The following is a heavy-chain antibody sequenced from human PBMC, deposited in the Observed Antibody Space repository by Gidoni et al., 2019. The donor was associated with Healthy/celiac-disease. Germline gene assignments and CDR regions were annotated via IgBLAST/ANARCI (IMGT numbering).Heavy chain of an antibody. D-gene: IGHD3-10*01. CDR2: IKQDGSEK. J-gene: IGHJ4*02. V-gene: IGHV3-7*04. Sequence: EVQLVESGGGLVQPGGSLRISCAASGFTFSSYWMGWVRQAPGKGLEWVANIKQDGSEKYYVDSVKGRFTISRDNAKNSLYLQMNSLRAEETAVYYCARDRRNYYGSGSYLDYWGQGTLVTVSS. CDR1: GFTFSSYW. CDR3: ARDRRNYYGSGSYLDY.